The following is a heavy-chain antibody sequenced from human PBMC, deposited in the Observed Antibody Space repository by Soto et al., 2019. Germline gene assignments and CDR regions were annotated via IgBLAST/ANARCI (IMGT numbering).Heavy chain of an antibody. CDR1: GFTFGSYW. J-gene: IGHJ6*02. Sequence: EVQLVESGGDLVQPGGSLRVSCAASGFTFGSYWMNWVRQAPGKGLVWVSRTDSDGSSTTYADSVKGRFTTSRDNAKNTLYLHMSSLRVEDTAVYYCARGRPYGMDVWGQGSTVTVSS. V-gene: IGHV3-74*01. CDR2: TDSDGSST. CDR3: ARGRPYGMDV.